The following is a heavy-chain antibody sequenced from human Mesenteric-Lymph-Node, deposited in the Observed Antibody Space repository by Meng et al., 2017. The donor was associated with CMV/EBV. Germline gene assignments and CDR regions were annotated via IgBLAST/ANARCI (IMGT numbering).Heavy chain of an antibody. J-gene: IGHJ4*02. V-gene: IGHV1-2*02. Sequence: ASVKVSCKASGYTFTGYFMHWVRQAPGQGPEWMGWIKPSSGSTNYAQKFQGRVTMTSDTSISTLYMELTGLRSDDTALYYCARWELDYWGQGTLVTVSS. D-gene: IGHD3-10*01. CDR3: ARWELDY. CDR2: IKPSSGST. CDR1: GYTFTGYF.